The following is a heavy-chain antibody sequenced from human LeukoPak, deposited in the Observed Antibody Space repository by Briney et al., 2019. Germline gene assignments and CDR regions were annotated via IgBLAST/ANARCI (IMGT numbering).Heavy chain of an antibody. V-gene: IGHV3-23*01. J-gene: IGHJ5*02. CDR2: IDASGGAT. CDR1: GFTFSNYA. Sequence: PGESLRLSCAASGFTFSNYAMYWVRQPPGKGLEWVSTIDASGGATYYADSVKGRFTISRDNSKNTFYLQMNSLRAEDTAVYFCAKGLGSGWYGWFAPWGQGTLVTVSS. D-gene: IGHD6-19*01. CDR3: AKGLGSGWYGWFAP.